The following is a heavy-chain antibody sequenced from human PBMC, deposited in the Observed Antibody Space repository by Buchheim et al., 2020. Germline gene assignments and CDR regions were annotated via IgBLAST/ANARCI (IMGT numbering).Heavy chain of an antibody. V-gene: IGHV3-48*03. D-gene: IGHD1-26*01. J-gene: IGHJ4*02. CDR3: ARDPPDSGGATFIDY. Sequence: EVQLVESGGGLVQPGGSLGLSCAASGFSLSSYEMNWVRQAPGKGLEWVSYISPGGTTIYYADYVKGRFTISRDNAKNSVYLQMNDLRVDDTAVYYCARDPPDSGGATFIDYWGQGTL. CDR1: GFSLSSYE. CDR2: ISPGGTTI.